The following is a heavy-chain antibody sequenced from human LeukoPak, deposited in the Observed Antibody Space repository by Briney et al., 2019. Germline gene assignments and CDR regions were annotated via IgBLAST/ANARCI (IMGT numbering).Heavy chain of an antibody. D-gene: IGHD3-10*01. CDR3: ARLNFGSRYPSYAFDI. Sequence: ASVKVSCKASGYTFTGYYTHWVRQATGQGLEWMGWMNPNSGNTGYAQKFQGRVTMTRNTSISTAYMELSSLRSEDTAVYYCARLNFGSRYPSYAFDIWGQGTMVTVSS. V-gene: IGHV1-8*02. CDR2: MNPNSGNT. J-gene: IGHJ3*02. CDR1: GYTFTGYY.